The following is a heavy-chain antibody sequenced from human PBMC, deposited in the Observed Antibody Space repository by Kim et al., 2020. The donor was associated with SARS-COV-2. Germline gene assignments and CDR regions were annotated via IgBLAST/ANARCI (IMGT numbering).Heavy chain of an antibody. J-gene: IGHJ4*02. V-gene: IGHV4-59*01. D-gene: IGHD2-15*01. Sequence: HQGRVTISVDTSKNQFSLRLSSVTAADTAVYYCARVSGYCSGGSCSHFDYWGQGTLVTVSS. CDR3: ARVSGYCSGGSCSHFDY.